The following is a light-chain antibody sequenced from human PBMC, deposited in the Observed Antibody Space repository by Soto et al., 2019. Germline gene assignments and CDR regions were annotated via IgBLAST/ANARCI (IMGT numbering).Light chain of an antibody. Sequence: QSVLTQPPSASGSPGQSVAISCTGTSIDVGGYNYVSWYQQYPGKAPKLMIYDVTKRPSGVPDRFSGSKSGNTASLTVSGLQAEDEADYYCSSYAGTHVVFGTGTKVTVL. J-gene: IGLJ1*01. CDR3: SSYAGTHVV. V-gene: IGLV2-8*01. CDR2: DVT. CDR1: SIDVGGYNY.